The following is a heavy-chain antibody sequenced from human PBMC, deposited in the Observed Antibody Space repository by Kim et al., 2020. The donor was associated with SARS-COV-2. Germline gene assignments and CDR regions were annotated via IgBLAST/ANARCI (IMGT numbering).Heavy chain of an antibody. CDR1: GFTVSSNY. Sequence: GGSLRLSCAASGFTVSSNYMSWVRQAPGKGLEWVSVIYSGGSTYYADSVKGRFTISRHNSKNTLYLQMNSLRAEDTAVYYCARGYCSGGSCYAFDAFDIWGQGTMVTVSS. CDR2: IYSGGST. V-gene: IGHV3-53*04. CDR3: ARGYCSGGSCYAFDAFDI. D-gene: IGHD2-15*01. J-gene: IGHJ3*02.